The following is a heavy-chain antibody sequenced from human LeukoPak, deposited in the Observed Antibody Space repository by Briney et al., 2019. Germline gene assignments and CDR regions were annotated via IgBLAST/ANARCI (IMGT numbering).Heavy chain of an antibody. J-gene: IGHJ3*02. Sequence: GASVKVSCKASGYTFTSYGISWVRQAPGQGLEWMGGIIPIFGTANYAQKFQGRVTITADKSTSTAYMELSSLRSEDTAVYYCARAPKVGIAVAGRVAFDIWGQGTMVTVSS. CDR2: IIPIFGTA. D-gene: IGHD6-19*01. V-gene: IGHV1-69*06. CDR3: ARAPKVGIAVAGRVAFDI. CDR1: GYTFTSYG.